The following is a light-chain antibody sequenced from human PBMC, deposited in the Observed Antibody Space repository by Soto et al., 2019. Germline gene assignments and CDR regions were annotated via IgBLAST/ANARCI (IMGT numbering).Light chain of an antibody. CDR3: LLYFGGVQV. CDR2: STS. V-gene: IGLV7-43*01. CDR1: TGAVTTSHY. J-gene: IGLJ2*01. Sequence: QTVVTQEPSLSVSPGGTVALTCGSNTGAVTTSHYPTWFQQKSGQPPRTLTYSTSNKLPSTPARFSGSVVGGKADLRLSGVQPEDEAEYYCLLYFGGVQVFGGGTKLTVL.